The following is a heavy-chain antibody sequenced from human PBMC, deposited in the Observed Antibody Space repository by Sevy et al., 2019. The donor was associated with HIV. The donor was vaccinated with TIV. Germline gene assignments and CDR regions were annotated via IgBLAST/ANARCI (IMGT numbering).Heavy chain of an antibody. J-gene: IGHJ4*02. D-gene: IGHD2-15*01. CDR1: GFTFSSYG. Sequence: GGSLRLSCAASGFTFSSYGMHWVRQAPGKGLEWVAVIWYDGSNKYYANSVKGRFTISRDNSKNTLYLQMNSLRAEDTAVYYCARDQHEGWLDYWGQGTLVTVSS. CDR3: ARDQHEGWLDY. V-gene: IGHV3-33*01. CDR2: IWYDGSNK.